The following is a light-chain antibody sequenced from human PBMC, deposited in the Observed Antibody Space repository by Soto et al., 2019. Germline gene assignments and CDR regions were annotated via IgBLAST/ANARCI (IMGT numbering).Light chain of an antibody. V-gene: IGKV3-20*01. Sequence: EIVLTQSPGTLSLSPGERATLSCRASQSFSSTYLAWYQQKPGQAPRLLIYGASSRATGIPDRFSGGGSGTDFSITISRLDPDDFAVYYCQQYSSSPNTFGQGTRLEIK. CDR1: QSFSSTY. J-gene: IGKJ5*01. CDR2: GAS. CDR3: QQYSSSPNT.